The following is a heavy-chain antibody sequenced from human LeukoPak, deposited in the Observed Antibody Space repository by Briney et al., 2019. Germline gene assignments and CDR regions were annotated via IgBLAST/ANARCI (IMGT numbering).Heavy chain of an antibody. J-gene: IGHJ4*02. CDR3: ARVPGGYYGQGYFDY. V-gene: IGHV4-59*12. CDR2: IYYSGST. Sequence: SETLSLTCTVSGGSISSYYWSWIRQPPGKGLEWIGNIYYSGSTNYNPSLKSRVTISGDTSQNQFSLKLNSVTAADTAVYYCARVPGGYYGQGYFDYWGQGTLVTVSS. CDR1: GGSISSYY. D-gene: IGHD3-10*01.